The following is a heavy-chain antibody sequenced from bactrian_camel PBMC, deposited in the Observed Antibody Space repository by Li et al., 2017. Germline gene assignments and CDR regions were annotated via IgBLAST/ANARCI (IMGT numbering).Heavy chain of an antibody. J-gene: IGHJ4*01. Sequence: DVQLVESGGGSVQAGGSLRLACAAGRYTYRRNCMGWFRQRPGKDPEGLAVLWIGGAQTVYADSVKGRFIITRDKARDLVYLQMNGLQPEDTGTYYCAADQLYGTCRDVLDFPARGQGTQVTVS. D-gene: IGHD7*01. CDR1: RYTYRRNC. V-gene: IGHV3S31*01. CDR2: LWIGGAQT. CDR3: AADQLYGTCRDVLDFPA.